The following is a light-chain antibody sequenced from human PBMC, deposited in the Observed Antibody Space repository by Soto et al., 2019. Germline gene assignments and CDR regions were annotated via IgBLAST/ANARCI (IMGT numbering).Light chain of an antibody. Sequence: EIVLTQSPGTLSLSPGERATLSCRASRSLSSSYVFWYQQKPGQAPRLLIYAAPRRATGIPDRFSGRGSATEYTLTVSRLVPEDFAVYYCQQQGTFGQGTKLEIK. J-gene: IGKJ2*01. V-gene: IGKV3-20*01. CDR2: AAP. CDR3: QQQGT. CDR1: RSLSSSY.